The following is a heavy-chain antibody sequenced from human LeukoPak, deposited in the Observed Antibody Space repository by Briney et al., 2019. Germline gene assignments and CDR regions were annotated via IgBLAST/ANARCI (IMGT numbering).Heavy chain of an antibody. D-gene: IGHD2-2*02. Sequence: GASVKVSCKASGYTFTSYDINWVRQATGQGLEWMGWMNPNSGNTGYAQKFQGRVTMTRNTSISTAYMELSSLRSEDTAVYYCARGRYCSSTSCYTNYYYYMDVWGKGTTVTVSS. V-gene: IGHV1-8*01. CDR3: ARGRYCSSTSCYTNYYYYMDV. J-gene: IGHJ6*03. CDR2: MNPNSGNT. CDR1: GYTFTSYD.